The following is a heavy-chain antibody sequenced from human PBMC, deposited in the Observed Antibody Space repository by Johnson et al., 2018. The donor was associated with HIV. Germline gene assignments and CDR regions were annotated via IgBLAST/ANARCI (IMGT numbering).Heavy chain of an antibody. V-gene: IGHV3-30*03. CDR1: GFTVSSNY. D-gene: IGHD4-23*01. CDR2: ISYDGSNK. CDR3: VREIQSYGGNFGGAFDI. Sequence: QVQLVESGGGLVQPGGSLRLSCAASGFTVSSNYMNWVRQAPGKGLEWVAVISYDGSNKNYADSVKGRFTISRDNSKNTLYLQMNSLRAEDTAVYYCVREIQSYGGNFGGAFDIWGQGTMVTVSP. J-gene: IGHJ3*02.